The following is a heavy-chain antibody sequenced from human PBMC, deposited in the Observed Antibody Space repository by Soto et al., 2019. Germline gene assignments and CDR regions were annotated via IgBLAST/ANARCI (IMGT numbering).Heavy chain of an antibody. CDR2: IHSGGSTI. CDR3: ARDGSTVTTNYHYAMDV. J-gene: IGHJ6*02. Sequence: EVQLLESGGGLVQPGGSLRLSCAASGFTFSSYAMSWVRQAPGKGLEWVSYIHSGGSTIYYADSVKGRFTIARDNAKNSLYLQMNSLRAEDTAVYYCARDGSTVTTNYHYAMDVWGQGTTVTVSS. CDR1: GFTFSSYA. D-gene: IGHD4-17*01. V-gene: IGHV3-48*03.